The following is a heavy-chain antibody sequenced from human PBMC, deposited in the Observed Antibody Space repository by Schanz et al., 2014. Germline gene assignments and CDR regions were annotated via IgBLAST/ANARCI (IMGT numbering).Heavy chain of an antibody. Sequence: QVQLVQSWAEVKGPGASVKVSCKASGYSFTPFPIHWVRQAPGQGLEWMGWISPYNGNTNYAPKVQGRVTVTTDTSTSTVYMELRSLTSDDTAVYFCARDLTVDTGYVVHYHYYGMDVWGQGTTVTVSS. CDR2: ISPYNGNT. CDR1: GYSFTPFP. D-gene: IGHD5-12*01. CDR3: ARDLTVDTGYVVHYHYYGMDV. V-gene: IGHV1-18*01. J-gene: IGHJ6*02.